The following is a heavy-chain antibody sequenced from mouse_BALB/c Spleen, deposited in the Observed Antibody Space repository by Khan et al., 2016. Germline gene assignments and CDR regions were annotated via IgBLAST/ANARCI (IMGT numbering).Heavy chain of an antibody. CDR1: GYSITSDYA. J-gene: IGHJ4*01. D-gene: IGHD2-3*01. Sequence: EVQLQEPGPGLMKPSQSLSLTCTVTGYSITSDYAWNWIRQFPGNKLEWMGYIIYSGSTTYTPSLKSRISITRDTSKNQFFLQLNSVTIEDTATYYCASDGPNYAMDYLGQGTSVTVSS. CDR2: IIYSGST. V-gene: IGHV3-2*02. CDR3: ASDGPNYAMDY.